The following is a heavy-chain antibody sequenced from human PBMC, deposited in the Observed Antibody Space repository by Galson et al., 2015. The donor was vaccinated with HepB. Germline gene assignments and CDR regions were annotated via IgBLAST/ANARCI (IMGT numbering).Heavy chain of an antibody. CDR2: IYYSGST. CDR1: TFIFSTYS. J-gene: IGHJ3*02. V-gene: IGHV4-59*01. D-gene: IGHD3-22*01. CDR3: ARGRSSGYPDAFDI. Sequence: LRLSCAASTFIFSTYSMNWVRQAPGKGLEWIGYIYYSGSTNYNPSLKSRVTISADTSKNQFSLKLSSVTAADTAVYYCARGRSSGYPDAFDIWGQGTMVTVSS.